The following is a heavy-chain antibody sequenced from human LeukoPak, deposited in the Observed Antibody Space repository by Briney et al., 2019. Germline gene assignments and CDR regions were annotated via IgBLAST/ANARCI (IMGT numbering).Heavy chain of an antibody. J-gene: IGHJ4*02. CDR2: INPNSGGT. CDR3: ARVTGTTEFDC. Sequence: ASVKVSCKTSGYTFTGYFMHWVRQAPGQGLEWMGWINPNSGGTYYAQKFEGRVTLTRDTSISTAYMELSRLRSDDTAFYYCARVTGTTEFDCRGQGTLLTVSS. V-gene: IGHV1-2*02. D-gene: IGHD4-17*01. CDR1: GYTFTGYF.